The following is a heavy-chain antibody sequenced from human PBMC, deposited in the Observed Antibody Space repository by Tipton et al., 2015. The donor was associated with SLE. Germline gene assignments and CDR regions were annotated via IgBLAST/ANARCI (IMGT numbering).Heavy chain of an antibody. D-gene: IGHD2-2*02. Sequence: TLSLTCTVSGGSISSSSYYWGWIRQPPGKGLEWIGSIYYSGSTYYNPSLKSRVTISVDTSKNQFSLKVSSVTAADTAVYYCASSVVVPAAINYYYYGMDVWGQGTTVTVSS. CDR1: GGSISSSSYY. J-gene: IGHJ6*02. CDR3: ASSVVVPAAINYYYYGMDV. CDR2: IYYSGST. V-gene: IGHV4-39*01.